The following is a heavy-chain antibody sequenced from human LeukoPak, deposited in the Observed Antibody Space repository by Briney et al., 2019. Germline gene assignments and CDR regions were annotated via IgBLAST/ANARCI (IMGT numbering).Heavy chain of an antibody. CDR3: AKYYDSSGYHGYGY. D-gene: IGHD3-22*01. Sequence: GGSLRLSCAASGFTFSSYSMNWVRQAPGKRLEWVSSISSSSSYIYYADSVKGRFTISRDNAKNSLYLQMNSLRAEDTAVYYCAKYYDSSGYHGYGYWGQGTLVTVSS. CDR2: ISSSSSYI. J-gene: IGHJ4*02. CDR1: GFTFSSYS. V-gene: IGHV3-21*01.